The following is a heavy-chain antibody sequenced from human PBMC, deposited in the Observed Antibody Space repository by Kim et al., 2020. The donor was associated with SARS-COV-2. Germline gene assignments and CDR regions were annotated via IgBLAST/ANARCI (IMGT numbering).Heavy chain of an antibody. V-gene: IGHV1-3*01. D-gene: IGHD2-2*02. Sequence: ASVKVSCKASGYTFTSYAMHWVRQAPGQRLEWMGWINAGNGNTKYSQKFQGRVTITRDTSESTAYMVLSSLRYEDTAVYYCARAPGYCSSTSCYTNNWFHPWGQGTLVTVSS. CDR2: INAGNGNT. J-gene: IGHJ5*02. CDR1: GYTFTSYA. CDR3: ARAPGYCSSTSCYTNNWFHP.